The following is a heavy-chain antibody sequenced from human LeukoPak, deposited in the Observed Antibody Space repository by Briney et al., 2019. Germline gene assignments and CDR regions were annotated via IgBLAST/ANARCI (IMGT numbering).Heavy chain of an antibody. CDR2: INPDGSNT. J-gene: IGHJ4*02. V-gene: IGHV3-74*01. CDR1: GFTFSNYW. CDR3: AKDRSIGTYYTFDS. D-gene: IGHD1-26*01. Sequence: GGSLRLSCAASGFTFSNYWMHWVRQDPGKGLVWVSYINPDGSNTNYADSVKGRFIISRDNSKNTLFLHMSSLRVEDTAVYHCAKDRSIGTYYTFDSWGQGALVTVSS.